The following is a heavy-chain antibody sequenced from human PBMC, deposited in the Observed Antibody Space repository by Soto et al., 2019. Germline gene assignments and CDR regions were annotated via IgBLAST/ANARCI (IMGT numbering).Heavy chain of an antibody. V-gene: IGHV1-69*02. CDR1: GGTFSSYI. J-gene: IGHJ4*02. CDR2: IIPILGIA. D-gene: IGHD1-26*01. CDR3: ASFTQTAIVGAAYFDY. Sequence: QVQLVQSGAEVKKPGSSVKVSCKASGGTFSSYISSWGRQAPGQGLEWMGRIIPILGIANYAQNFQGRVTIPADKSTSTDYRELSSLRSEDTAVYYCASFTQTAIVGAAYFDYWGQGNLVTFSS.